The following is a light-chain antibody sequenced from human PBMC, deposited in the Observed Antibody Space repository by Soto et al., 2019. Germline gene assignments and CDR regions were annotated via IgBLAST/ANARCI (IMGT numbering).Light chain of an antibody. CDR2: GAA. CDR1: ENVYINS. CDR3: QQYGTSPLT. V-gene: IGKV3-20*01. J-gene: IGKJ3*01. Sequence: EIVLTQSPGTLSLSPGEGATLSCRASENVYINSLAWYQQKPGQPPRLLIYGAATRASAVPDRFSGSGSGADFTLTSTGLEPEDFAVYYCQQYGTSPLTFGHGTRVD.